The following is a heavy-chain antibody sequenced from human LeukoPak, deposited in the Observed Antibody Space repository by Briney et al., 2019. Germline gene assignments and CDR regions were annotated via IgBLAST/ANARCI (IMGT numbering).Heavy chain of an antibody. V-gene: IGHV4-34*01. Sequence: PSETLSLTCAVYGGSFSGYYWSWIRQPPGKGREWIGEINHSGSTNYNPSLKRRVTISVDTSNNQFSLKLSSVTAADTAVYYCARDVLAAPGTFDYWGQGTLVTVSS. CDR2: INHSGST. D-gene: IGHD6-13*01. J-gene: IGHJ4*02. CDR1: GGSFSGYY. CDR3: ARDVLAAPGTFDY.